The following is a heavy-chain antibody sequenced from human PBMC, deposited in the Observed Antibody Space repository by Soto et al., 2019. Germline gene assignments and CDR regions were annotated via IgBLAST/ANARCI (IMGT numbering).Heavy chain of an antibody. CDR1: GFTFSSYS. V-gene: IGHV3-21*01. D-gene: IGHD3-3*01. J-gene: IGHJ3*02. CDR2: ISSSSSYI. Sequence: PVGSLRLSCAASGFTFSSYSMNWVRQAPGKGLEWVSSISSSSSYIYYADSVKGRFTISRDNAKNSLYLQMNSLRAEDTAVYYCARDRDLYDFWSGYYLDAFDIWGQRTMVTVSS. CDR3: ARDRDLYDFWSGYYLDAFDI.